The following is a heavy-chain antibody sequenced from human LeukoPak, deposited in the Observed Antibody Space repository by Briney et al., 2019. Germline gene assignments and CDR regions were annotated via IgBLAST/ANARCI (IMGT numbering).Heavy chain of an antibody. D-gene: IGHD2-21*02. CDR2: ISSSSSAI. CDR3: AKGVTPRYYYYYYMDV. Sequence: GGSLRLSCAASGFTFSSYSMNWVRQAPGKGLEWVSYISSSSSAIYYADSVKGRFTISRDNAKNSLYLQMNSLRAEDTAVYYCAKGVTPRYYYYYYMDVWGKGTTVTVSS. J-gene: IGHJ6*03. CDR1: GFTFSSYS. V-gene: IGHV3-48*04.